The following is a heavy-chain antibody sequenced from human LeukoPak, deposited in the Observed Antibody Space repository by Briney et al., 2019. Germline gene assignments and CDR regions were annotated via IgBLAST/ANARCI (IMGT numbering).Heavy chain of an antibody. V-gene: IGHV1-18*01. CDR1: GYTFTSYG. CDR3: AREDGSFGSSSDDY. J-gene: IGHJ4*02. CDR2: ISAYNGNT. D-gene: IGHD6-6*01. Sequence: GASVKVSCKASGYTFTSYGISWVRQAPGQGLEWMGWISAYNGNTNYAQKLQGRVTMTTDTSTSTAYMELRSLRSDDTAVYYCAREDGSFGSSSDDYWGQGTLVTVSS.